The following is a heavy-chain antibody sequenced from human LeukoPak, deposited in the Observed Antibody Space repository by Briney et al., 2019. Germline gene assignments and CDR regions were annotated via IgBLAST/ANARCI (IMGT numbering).Heavy chain of an antibody. CDR3: ARDGGIAAAGTDFDY. Sequence: GGSLRLSCAASGFTFSSYWMSWVRQAPGKGLEWVANIKQDGSEKYYVASVKGRFTIYRDNDKNSLYLQMNSLRAEDTAVYYCARDGGIAAAGTDFDYWGQGTLVTVSS. CDR2: IKQDGSEK. V-gene: IGHV3-7*01. J-gene: IGHJ4*02. CDR1: GFTFSSYW. D-gene: IGHD6-13*01.